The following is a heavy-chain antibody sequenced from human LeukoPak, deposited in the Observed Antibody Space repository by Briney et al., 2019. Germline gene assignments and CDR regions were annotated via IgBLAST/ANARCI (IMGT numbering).Heavy chain of an antibody. CDR2: INHSGGT. CDR1: GGSFSGYY. V-gene: IGHV4-34*01. CDR3: ARGDSDYGGNPLNWFDP. D-gene: IGHD4-17*01. Sequence: SETLSLTCAVYGGSFSGYYWSWIRQPPGKGLEWIGEINHSGGTNYNPSLKSRVTISVDTSKNQFSLKLSSVTAADTAVYYCARGDSDYGGNPLNWFDPWGQGTLVTVSS. J-gene: IGHJ5*02.